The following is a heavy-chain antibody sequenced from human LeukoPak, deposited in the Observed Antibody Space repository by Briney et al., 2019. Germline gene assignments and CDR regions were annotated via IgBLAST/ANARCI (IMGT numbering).Heavy chain of an antibody. J-gene: IGHJ4*02. D-gene: IGHD1-26*01. Sequence: GGSLRLSCAASGFIFSTYWMSWVRQAPGKGLEWVANIKQDGSDKYYVDSVKGRFTISRDNAENSLYLQMNSLRAEDTAVYYCARKVGAHDYWGQGTLVTVSS. CDR3: ARKVGAHDY. CDR2: IKQDGSDK. V-gene: IGHV3-7*01. CDR1: GFIFSTYW.